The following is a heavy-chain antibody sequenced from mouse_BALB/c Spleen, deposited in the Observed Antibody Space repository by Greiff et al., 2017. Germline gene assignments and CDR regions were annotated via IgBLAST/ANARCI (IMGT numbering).Heavy chain of an antibody. CDR3: ARHRDYYAMDY. Sequence: EVKLQESGGGLVQPGGSLKLSCAASGFTFSSYTMSWVRQTPEKRLEWVAYISNGGGSTYYPDTVKGRFTISRDNAKNTLYLQMSSLKSEDTAMYYCARHRDYYAMDYWGQGTSVTVSS. V-gene: IGHV5-12-2*01. CDR1: GFTFSSYT. J-gene: IGHJ4*01. CDR2: ISNGGGST. D-gene: IGHD3-3*01.